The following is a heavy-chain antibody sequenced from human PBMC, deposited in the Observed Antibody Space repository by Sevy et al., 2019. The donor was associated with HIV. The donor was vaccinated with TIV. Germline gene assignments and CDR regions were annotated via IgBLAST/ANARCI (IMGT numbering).Heavy chain of an antibody. J-gene: IGHJ4*02. CDR2: MCHTGIT. Sequence: SETLSLTCTVSGGSISSYCCNWIRQSPGKGLEWIGYMCHTGITNYNPSLKSRVTISLDTSRNQFSLRPSSVTAADTAVYYCARAGHSYGLFDYWGQGTLVTVSS. V-gene: IGHV4-59*13. CDR3: ARAGHSYGLFDY. D-gene: IGHD5-18*01. CDR1: GGSISSYC.